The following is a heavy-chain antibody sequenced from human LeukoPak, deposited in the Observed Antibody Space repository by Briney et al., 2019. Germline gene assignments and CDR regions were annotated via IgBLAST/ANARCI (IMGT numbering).Heavy chain of an antibody. V-gene: IGHV4-34*01. CDR2: INHGGST. D-gene: IGHD2-2*01. CDR1: GGSFSGYY. Sequence: PSETLSLTCAVYGGSFSGYYWSWIRQPPGKGLEWIGEINHGGSTNYNPSLKSRVTISVDTSKNQFSLKLSSVTAADTAVYYCASLYCSSTSCYNWFDPWGQGTLVTVSS. CDR3: ASLYCSSTSCYNWFDP. J-gene: IGHJ5*02.